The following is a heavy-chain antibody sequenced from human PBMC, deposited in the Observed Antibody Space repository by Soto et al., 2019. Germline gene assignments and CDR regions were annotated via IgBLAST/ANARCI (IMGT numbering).Heavy chain of an antibody. CDR1: GYAFTTYG. V-gene: IGHV1-18*01. CDR3: ARGRYGDY. CDR2: ISAHNGNT. D-gene: IGHD1-1*01. J-gene: IGHJ4*02. Sequence: QVHLVQSGAEVKKPGASVKVSCKGSGYAFTTYGITWVRQAPGQGLEWMGWISAHNGNTNYAQKLQGRVTVTRDTSTSTAYMELRSRRSDDTAVYYCARGRYGDYWAQGALVTASS.